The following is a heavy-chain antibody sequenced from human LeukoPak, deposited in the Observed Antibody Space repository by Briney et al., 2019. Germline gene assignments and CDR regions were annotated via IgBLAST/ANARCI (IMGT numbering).Heavy chain of an antibody. V-gene: IGHV4-38-2*01. CDR3: VGQTAISFYYYIDA. Sequence: SETLSLTCDVSGHPISSAFYWGWIRQPPGKGLEWIATIYHSGKTYYSPSLRSRITASKDASRNQLSLNLSSVTAADTAVYYCVGQTAISFYYYIDAWGRGTTVTISS. J-gene: IGHJ6*03. CDR2: IYHSGKT. CDR1: GHPISSAFY. D-gene: IGHD3-3*02.